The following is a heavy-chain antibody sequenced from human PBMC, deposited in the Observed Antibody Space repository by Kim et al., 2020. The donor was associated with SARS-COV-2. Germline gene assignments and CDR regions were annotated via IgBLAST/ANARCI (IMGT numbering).Heavy chain of an antibody. V-gene: IGHV4-34*01. D-gene: IGHD4-17*01. CDR1: GGSFSGYY. CDR2: INHSGST. Sequence: SETLSLTCAVYGGSFSGYYWSWIRQPPGKGLEWIGEINHSGSTNYNPSLKSRVTISVDTSKNQFSLKLSSVTAADTAVYYCARGSVYGRWFDPWGQGTL. CDR3: ARGSVYGRWFDP. J-gene: IGHJ5*02.